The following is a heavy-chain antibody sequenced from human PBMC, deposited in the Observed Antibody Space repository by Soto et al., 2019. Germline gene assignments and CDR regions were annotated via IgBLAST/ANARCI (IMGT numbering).Heavy chain of an antibody. V-gene: IGHV4-4*02. D-gene: IGHD3-16*01. J-gene: IGHJ4*02. Sequence: QVQLKESGPGLVTPWGTLSLTCAVSGDSVSNGNWWCWVRQPPGRGLEWVGEIHQSGDTNYNPPLKSRVTVSADRSNNQYSLRLNSVTAADTAMYYCATRTSVFGIVTFYWGQGILVTVSS. CDR2: IHQSGDT. CDR1: GDSVSNGNW. CDR3: ATRTSVFGIVTFY.